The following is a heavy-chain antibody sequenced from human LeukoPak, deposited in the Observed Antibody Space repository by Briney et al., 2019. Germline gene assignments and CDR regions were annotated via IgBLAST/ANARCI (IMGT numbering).Heavy chain of an antibody. Sequence: SETLSLTCTVSGGSISSGDYYWSWIRQPPGKGLEWIGYIYYSGSTYYNPPLKSRVTISVDTPKNQFSLKLSSVTAADTAVYYCARDRQALFDYWGQGTLVTVSS. CDR2: IYYSGST. V-gene: IGHV4-30-4*08. J-gene: IGHJ4*02. CDR3: ARDRQALFDY. CDR1: GGSISSGDYY.